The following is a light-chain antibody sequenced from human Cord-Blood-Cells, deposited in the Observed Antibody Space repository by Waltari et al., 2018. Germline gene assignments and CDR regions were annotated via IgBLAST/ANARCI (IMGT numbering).Light chain of an antibody. CDR3: QQIYSTPLT. CDR1: QSISSY. CDR2: AAS. Sequence: DIQMTQSPYSLSASVGDRVTITCRASQSISSYLNWYQQKPGKAPKFLIYAASSLQSGVTSRVSDSGCGTDFTRTISSMHPEDVATYYCQQIYSTPLTFGGGT. J-gene: IGKJ4*02. V-gene: IGKV1-39*01.